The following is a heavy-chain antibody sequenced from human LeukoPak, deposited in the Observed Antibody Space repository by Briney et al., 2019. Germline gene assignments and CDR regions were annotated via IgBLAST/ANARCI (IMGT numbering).Heavy chain of an antibody. CDR3: ATEPNWGSGTGA. CDR1: GYTLSDLN. Sequence: APVKASCKVSGYTLSDLNMHWVRQAPGKGLEWMGGYDPEDGETIFAQRFQARVTMTEDTSADIAYMELSSLRSDDTAVFYCATEPNWGSGTGAWGQGTLVTASS. D-gene: IGHD3-16*01. J-gene: IGHJ4*02. V-gene: IGHV1-24*01. CDR2: YDPEDGET.